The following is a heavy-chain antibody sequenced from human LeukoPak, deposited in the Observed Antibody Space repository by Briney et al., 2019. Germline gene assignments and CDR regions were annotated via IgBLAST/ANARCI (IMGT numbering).Heavy chain of an antibody. Sequence: ASVRVSCKASGYTFTGYYMHWVRQAPGQGLEWMGWINPNSSGTNYAQKFQGRVTMTRDTSISTAYMELSRLRSDDTAVYYCARGIDYYDTYYFDYWGQGTLVTVSS. CDR1: GYTFTGYY. CDR2: INPNSSGT. CDR3: ARGIDYYDTYYFDY. V-gene: IGHV1-2*02. D-gene: IGHD3-22*01. J-gene: IGHJ4*02.